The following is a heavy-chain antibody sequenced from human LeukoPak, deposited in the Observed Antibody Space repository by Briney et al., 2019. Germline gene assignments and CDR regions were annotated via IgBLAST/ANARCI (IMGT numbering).Heavy chain of an antibody. CDR2: FDPEDGET. V-gene: IGHV1-24*01. J-gene: IGHJ4*02. CDR1: GYTLTELS. Sequence: ASVKVSCKVSGYTLTELSMHWVRQAPGKGLEWMGGFDPEDGETIYAQKFQGRVTMTEDTSTDTAYMELRSLRSDDTAVYYCASGGSSSGWYGEDYWGQGTLVTVSS. CDR3: ASGGSSSGWYGEDY. D-gene: IGHD6-19*01.